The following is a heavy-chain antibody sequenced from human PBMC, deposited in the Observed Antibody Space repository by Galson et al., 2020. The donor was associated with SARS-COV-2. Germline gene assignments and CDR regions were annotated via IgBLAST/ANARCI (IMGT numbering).Heavy chain of an antibody. V-gene: IGHV2-70*11. CDR2: IDWDGDE. CDR3: ARMGVCSSGTCSFDS. J-gene: IGHJ4*02. Sequence: SGPTLVKPTQTLTLTCTFSGFSLRTSGMCVSWIRQPPGKALEWLARIDWDGDEHYSTSLKTMLTISMDTSKNQVVLTVTNMDPVDTATYYCARMGVCSSGTCSFDSWGQGTPVTVSS. D-gene: IGHD6-19*01. CDR1: GFSLRTSGMC.